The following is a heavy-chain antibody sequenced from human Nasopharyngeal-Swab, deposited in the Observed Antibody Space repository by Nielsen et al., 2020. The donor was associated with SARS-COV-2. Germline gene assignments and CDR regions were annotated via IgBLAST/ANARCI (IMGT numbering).Heavy chain of an antibody. CDR2: IYPGDSDT. Sequence: GESLKLSCKGSGYSFTSYWLGWVRQMPGKGLEWMGIIYPGDSDTRYSPSFQGQVTISADKSISTAYLQWSSLKASDTAMYYCARTAYSSSWYRLDYWGQGTLVTVSS. CDR3: ARTAYSSSWYRLDY. V-gene: IGHV5-51*01. CDR1: GYSFTSYW. D-gene: IGHD6-13*01. J-gene: IGHJ4*02.